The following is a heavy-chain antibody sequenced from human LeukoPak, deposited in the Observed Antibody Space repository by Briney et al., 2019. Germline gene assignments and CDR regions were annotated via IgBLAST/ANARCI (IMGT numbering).Heavy chain of an antibody. D-gene: IGHD2-2*01. V-gene: IGHV3-7*01. J-gene: IGHJ4*02. CDR2: IKEDGSEK. CDR1: GFTFSSYG. Sequence: PGGSLRLSCAASGFTFSSYGMHWVRQAPGKGLEWVANIKEDGSEKHYMDSVKGRFTISRDNAKNSLYLQMNSLRAEDTAVYYCARDRYASYWGQGTLVTVSS. CDR3: ARDRYASY.